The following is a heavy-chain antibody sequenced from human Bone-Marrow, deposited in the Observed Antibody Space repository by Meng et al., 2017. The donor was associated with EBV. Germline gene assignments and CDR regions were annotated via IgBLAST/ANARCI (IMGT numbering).Heavy chain of an antibody. CDR2: IIPIFGTA. CDR1: GGTFSRYA. CDR3: ARDCSGSYNNWFDP. D-gene: IGHD1-26*01. V-gene: IGHV1-69*01. Sequence: VQVVQSGAEVKKPGCSVKGASKASGGTFSRYAISWVRQAPGQGLEWMGGIIPIFGTANYAQKFQGRVTITADESTSTAYMELSSLRSEDTAVYYCARDCSGSYNNWFDPWGQGTLVTVSS. J-gene: IGHJ5*02.